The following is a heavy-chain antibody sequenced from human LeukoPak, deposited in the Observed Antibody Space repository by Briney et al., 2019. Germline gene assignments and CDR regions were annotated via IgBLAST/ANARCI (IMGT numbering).Heavy chain of an antibody. CDR3: ASGVVGAISDLAFDY. Sequence: PSETLSLTCAVYGGSFSGYYWSWIRQPPGKGWEWIGEINHSGSPNYNPSLKSRVTISVDTSKNQFSLKLSSVTAADTAVYYCASGVVGAISDLAFDYWGQGTLVTVSS. D-gene: IGHD1-26*01. V-gene: IGHV4-34*01. J-gene: IGHJ4*02. CDR1: GGSFSGYY. CDR2: INHSGSP.